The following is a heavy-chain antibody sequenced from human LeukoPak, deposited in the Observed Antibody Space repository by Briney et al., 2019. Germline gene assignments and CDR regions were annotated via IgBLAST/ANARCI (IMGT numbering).Heavy chain of an antibody. Sequence: PGGSLRLSCAASGFIFSSYSMNWVRQAPGKGLEWVSYISSCGSTIYYADSVKGRFTISRDNAKNSLYLQMNSLRAEDTAVYYCAVLTYQLLDYYFDYWGQGTLVTVSS. CDR2: ISSCGSTI. CDR1: GFIFSSYS. V-gene: IGHV3-48*01. D-gene: IGHD2-2*01. CDR3: AVLTYQLLDYYFDY. J-gene: IGHJ4*02.